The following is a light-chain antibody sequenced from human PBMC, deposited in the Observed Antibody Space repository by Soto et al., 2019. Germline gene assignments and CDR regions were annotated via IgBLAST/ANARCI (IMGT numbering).Light chain of an antibody. CDR2: AAS. V-gene: IGKV3-15*01. Sequence: EIVLTQSPGTLSLSPGERVTLSCRASQSVNSNLAWYQQKPGQAPRLLIYAASTRATGIPTRFSGSGSGTEFTLTISSLQSEDFAVYYCQQYENWPQLTFGGGTKVDIK. CDR3: QQYENWPQLT. J-gene: IGKJ4*01. CDR1: QSVNSN.